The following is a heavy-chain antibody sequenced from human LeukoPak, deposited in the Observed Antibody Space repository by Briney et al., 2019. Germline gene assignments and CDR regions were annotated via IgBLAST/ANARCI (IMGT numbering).Heavy chain of an antibody. J-gene: IGHJ3*02. V-gene: IGHV4-59*01. CDR2: IYYSGTT. Sequence: PSETLSLTCTVSGGSISGYYWSWIRQPPGKGLEWIGYIYYSGTTNYNPYLKSRVTISVDTSKNQFSMKLRSVTAADTAVYYCARGGWSAFDIWGQGTMVTVSS. CDR1: GGSISGYY. CDR3: ARGGWSAFDI. D-gene: IGHD3-10*01.